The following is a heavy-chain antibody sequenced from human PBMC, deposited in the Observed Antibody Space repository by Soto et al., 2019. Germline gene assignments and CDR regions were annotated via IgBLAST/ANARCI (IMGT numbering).Heavy chain of an antibody. V-gene: IGHV4-4*02. CDR1: GGSISSSNW. CDR3: ARDASHIVVGPQGFDP. J-gene: IGHJ5*02. D-gene: IGHD2-21*01. Sequence: SETLSLTCAVSGGSISSSNWWSWVRQPPGKGLEWIGEIYHSGSTNYNPSLKSRVTISVDKSKNQFSLKLSSVTAADTAVYYCARDASHIVVGPQGFDPWGQGTLVTVSS. CDR2: IYHSGST.